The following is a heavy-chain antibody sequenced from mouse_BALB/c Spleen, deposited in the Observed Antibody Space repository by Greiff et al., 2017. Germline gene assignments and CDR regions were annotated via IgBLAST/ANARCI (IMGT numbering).Heavy chain of an antibody. D-gene: IGHD1-1*01. J-gene: IGHJ4*01. CDR2: IYPSDSYT. CDR3: TSSFYYAMDY. Sequence: VQLQQPGAELVRPGASVKLSCKASGYPFTSYWINWVKQRPGQGLEWIGNIYPSDSYTNYNQKFKDKATLTVDKSSSTAYMQLSSPTSEDSAVYYCTSSFYYAMDYWGQGTSVTVSS. CDR1: GYPFTSYW. V-gene: IGHV1-69*02.